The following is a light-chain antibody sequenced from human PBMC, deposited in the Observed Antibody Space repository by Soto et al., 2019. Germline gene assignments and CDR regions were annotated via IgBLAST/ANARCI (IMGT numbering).Light chain of an antibody. CDR1: QSVSSN. Sequence: DIVLTQSPGTLSLSPGERATLSCRASQSVSSNLAWYQQKPGQAPRLLIYGASSRATGIPDRFSGSGSGTDFTLTIRRLEPEDFAVYYCQQYGGSPRTFGQGTKVDIK. CDR2: GAS. J-gene: IGKJ1*01. CDR3: QQYGGSPRT. V-gene: IGKV3-20*01.